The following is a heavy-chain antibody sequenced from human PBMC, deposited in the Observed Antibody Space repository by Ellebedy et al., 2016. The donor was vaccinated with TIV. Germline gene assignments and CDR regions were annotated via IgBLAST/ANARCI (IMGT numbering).Heavy chain of an antibody. J-gene: IGHJ2*01. CDR1: GYTFTRYG. Sequence: ASVKVSXXVSGYTFTRYGMSWVRQAPGQGLEWMGWIAVYNGHTKYAQKFQDRVVMTTETATSTVYMELRSLRSDDTAVYYCARSRLGGGHWYFDFWGRGTLVIVSS. V-gene: IGHV1-18*01. D-gene: IGHD3-10*01. CDR3: ARSRLGGGHWYFDF. CDR2: IAVYNGHT.